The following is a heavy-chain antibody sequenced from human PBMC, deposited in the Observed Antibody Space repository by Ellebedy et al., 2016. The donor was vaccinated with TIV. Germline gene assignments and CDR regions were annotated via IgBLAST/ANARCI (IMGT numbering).Heavy chain of an antibody. CDR2: FGVSGETT. CDR1: GFTFSNYA. V-gene: IGHV3-23*01. D-gene: IGHD2-2*02. CDR3: AKGDCSSTSCYTAVCDY. J-gene: IGHJ4*02. Sequence: GESLKISCAASGFTFSNYAMSWVRQAPGKGLEWVSGFGVSGETTYYVDSVKGRFTISRDNSKNTLYLQMNSLRAEDTAVYYCAKGDCSSTSCYTAVCDYWGQGTLVTVSS.